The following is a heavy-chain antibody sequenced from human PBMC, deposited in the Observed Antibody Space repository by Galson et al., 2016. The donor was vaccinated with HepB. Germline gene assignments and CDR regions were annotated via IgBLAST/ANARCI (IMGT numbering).Heavy chain of an antibody. J-gene: IGHJ4*02. Sequence: SLRLSCAASGFMFSDYWMHWVRQVPGKGLVWVARINTDGSTRAYADSVRGRFTISRDNAQNTVSLQMNSLRTEDTALYYCAQERLGSKWVTFDYWGQGTLVTVAT. CDR2: INTDGSTR. CDR3: AQERLGSKWVTFDY. V-gene: IGHV3-74*01. CDR1: GFMFSDYW. D-gene: IGHD1-26*01.